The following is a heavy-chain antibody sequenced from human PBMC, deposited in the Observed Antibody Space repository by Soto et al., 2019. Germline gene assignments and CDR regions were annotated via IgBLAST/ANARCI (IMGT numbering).Heavy chain of an antibody. CDR1: GYTFTSND. CDR2: MNPKTGKT. J-gene: IGHJ5*02. V-gene: IGHV1-8*01. CDR3: ARGRYCSSTSCHWNAWFDP. D-gene: IGHD2-2*01. Sequence: GASVKVSCKASGYTFTSNDINWVRQATGQGLEWMGWMNPKTGKTGNAQKFQGRVTMTSDTSMSTAYMDLSSLRSEDTAVYYCARGRYCSSTSCHWNAWFDPWGQGTLVTVSS.